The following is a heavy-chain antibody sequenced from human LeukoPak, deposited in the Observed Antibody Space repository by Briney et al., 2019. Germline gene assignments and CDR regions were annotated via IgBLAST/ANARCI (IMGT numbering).Heavy chain of an antibody. D-gene: IGHD2-15*01. CDR1: GGSFSGYY. J-gene: IGHJ4*02. Sequence: SETLSLTCAVYGGSFSGYYWSWIRQPPGKGLEWIGYIYYSGSTNYNPSLKSRVTISVDTSKNQFSLKLSSVTAADTAVYYCASLARICSGGSCSTHWGQGTLVTVSS. CDR3: ASLARICSGGSCSTH. CDR2: IYYSGST. V-gene: IGHV4-59*01.